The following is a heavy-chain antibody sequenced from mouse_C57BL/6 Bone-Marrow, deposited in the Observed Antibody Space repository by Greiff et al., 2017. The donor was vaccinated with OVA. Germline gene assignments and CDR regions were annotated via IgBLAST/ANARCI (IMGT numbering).Heavy chain of an antibody. CDR2: IYPGNSDT. V-gene: IGHV1-5*01. CDR1: GYTFTSYW. J-gene: IGHJ3*01. CDR3: TRGIYGSSSWFAY. D-gene: IGHD1-1*01. Sequence: EVQLQQSGTVLARPGASVKMSCKTSGYTFTSYWMHWVKQRPGQGLEWIGAIYPGNSDTSYNQKFKGKAKLTAVTSASTAYMELSSLTNEDSAVYYGTRGIYGSSSWFAYWGQGTLVTVSA.